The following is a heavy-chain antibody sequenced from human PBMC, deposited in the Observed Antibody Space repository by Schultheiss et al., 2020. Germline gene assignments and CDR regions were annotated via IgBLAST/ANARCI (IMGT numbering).Heavy chain of an antibody. CDR2: IKCDGSEK. V-gene: IGHV3-52*01. CDR3: ARGWAPGY. Sequence: GESLKISCAASGFTFSSSWMHWVCQAPEKGQEWVADIKCDGSEKYYVDSVKGRLTISRDNAKNSLYLQMNSLRAEDTAVYYCARGWAPGYWGQGTLVTVSS. J-gene: IGHJ4*02. CDR1: GFTFSSSW.